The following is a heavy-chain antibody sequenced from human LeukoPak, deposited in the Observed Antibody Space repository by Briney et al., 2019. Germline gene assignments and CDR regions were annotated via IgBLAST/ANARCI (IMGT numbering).Heavy chain of an antibody. V-gene: IGHV3-64*01. J-gene: IGHJ4*02. CDR2: ISSNGGST. CDR1: GFTFSSYA. Sequence: GGSLRLSCAASGFTFSSYAMHWVRQAPGKGLEYVSAISSNGGSTYYANSVEGRFTISRDNSKNTLYLQMGSLRAEDMAVYYCARVEAAAGPGPFGYWGQGTLVTVSS. CDR3: ARVEAAAGPGPFGY. D-gene: IGHD6-13*01.